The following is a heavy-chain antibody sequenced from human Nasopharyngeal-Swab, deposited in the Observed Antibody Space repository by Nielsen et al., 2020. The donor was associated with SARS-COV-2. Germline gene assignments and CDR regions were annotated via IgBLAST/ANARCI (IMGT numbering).Heavy chain of an antibody. CDR3: ARSEGYCSGGSCLGGYGMDV. CDR2: INPNSGGT. V-gene: IGHV1-2*04. J-gene: IGHJ6*02. CDR1: GYTFTGYY. D-gene: IGHD2-15*01. Sequence: ASVKVSCNASGYTFTGYYMHWVRQAPGQGLEWMGWINPNSGGTNYAQKFQGWVTMTRDTSISTAYMELSRLRSDDMAVYYCARSEGYCSGGSCLGGYGMDVWGQGTTVTVSS.